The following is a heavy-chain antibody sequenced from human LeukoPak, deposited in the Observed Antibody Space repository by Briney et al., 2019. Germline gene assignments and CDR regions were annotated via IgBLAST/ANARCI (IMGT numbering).Heavy chain of an antibody. J-gene: IGHJ4*02. CDR2: IYPGDSDT. CDR3: ARGRVFDSSGYPYYFDY. Sequence: GESLKISCKGSGYSFTSYWIGWVRQMPGKGLEWMGIIYPGDSDTRYNPSFQGHVTISADRSIKTAYLQWSSLKASDTAMYYCARGRVFDSSGYPYYFDYWGQGTLVTVSS. D-gene: IGHD3-22*01. CDR1: GYSFTSYW. V-gene: IGHV5-51*01.